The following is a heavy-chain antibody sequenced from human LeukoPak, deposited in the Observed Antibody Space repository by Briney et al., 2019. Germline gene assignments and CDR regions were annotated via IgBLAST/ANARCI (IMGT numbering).Heavy chain of an antibody. J-gene: IGHJ4*02. V-gene: IGHV3-21*01. Sequence: PGGSLRLSCAASGFTFSSYWMNWVRQAPGKGLEWVSSISSSSSYIYYADSVKGRFTISRDNAKNSLYLQMNSLRAKDTAVYYCARDPYYYDSSGPEPLYYFDYWGQGTLVTVSS. D-gene: IGHD3-22*01. CDR3: ARDPYYYDSSGPEPLYYFDY. CDR2: ISSSSSYI. CDR1: GFTFSSYW.